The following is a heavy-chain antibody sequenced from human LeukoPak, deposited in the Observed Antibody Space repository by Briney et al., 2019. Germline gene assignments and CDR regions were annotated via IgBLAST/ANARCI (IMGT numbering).Heavy chain of an antibody. CDR2: INPNSGGT. CDR3: ARDWGYDILTGYYFDY. CDR1: GYTFTGYY. J-gene: IGHJ4*02. D-gene: IGHD3-9*01. V-gene: IGHV1-2*02. Sequence: ASVKVSCKASGYTFTGYYIHWVRQAPGQGLEWMGWINPNSGGTNYAQKFQGRVTMTRDTSISTAYMELSRLRSDDTAVYYCARDWGYDILTGYYFDYWGQGTLVTVSS.